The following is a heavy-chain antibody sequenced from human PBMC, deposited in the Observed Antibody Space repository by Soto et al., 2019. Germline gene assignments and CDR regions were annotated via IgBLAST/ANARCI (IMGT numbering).Heavy chain of an antibody. CDR3: ARDPRGDIVVVPAAIPYYGMDV. CDR1: GGTFSSYA. Sequence: QVQLVQSGAEVKKPGSSVKVSCKASGGTFSSYAISWVRQAPGQGLEWMGGIIPIFGTANYAQKFQGRVTITADKSTSTAYRELSSLRSEDTAVYYCARDPRGDIVVVPAAIPYYGMDVWGQGTTVTVSS. D-gene: IGHD2-2*01. CDR2: IIPIFGTA. V-gene: IGHV1-69*06. J-gene: IGHJ6*02.